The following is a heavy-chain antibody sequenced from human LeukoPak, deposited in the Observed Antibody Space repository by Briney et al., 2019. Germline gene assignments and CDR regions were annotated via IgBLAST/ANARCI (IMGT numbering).Heavy chain of an antibody. D-gene: IGHD1-26*01. CDR3: ASSGGSWDRARFDY. Sequence: SETLSLTCAAYGGSFSGYYWSWICQPPGKGLEWIGEINHSGSTNYNPSLKSRVTISVDTSKNQFSLKLSSVTAADTAVYYCASSGGSWDRARFDYWGQGTLVTVSS. CDR1: GGSFSGYY. V-gene: IGHV4-34*01. CDR2: INHSGST. J-gene: IGHJ4*02.